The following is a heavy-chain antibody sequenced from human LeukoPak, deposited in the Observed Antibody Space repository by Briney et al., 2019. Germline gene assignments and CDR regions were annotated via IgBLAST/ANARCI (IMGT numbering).Heavy chain of an antibody. D-gene: IGHD6-19*01. CDR2: INTYYGET. CDR3: ARGAQYTSGWRF. V-gene: IGHV1-18*01. CDR1: GYTFTDYG. Sequence: GASVKVSCKVSGYTFTDYGISWVRQAPGQGLEWMGWINTYYGETKYAQKLQGRVSMTTDTPTRTAYMELRSLKSGDTAVYYCARGAQYTSGWRFWGQGTLVTVSS. J-gene: IGHJ4*02.